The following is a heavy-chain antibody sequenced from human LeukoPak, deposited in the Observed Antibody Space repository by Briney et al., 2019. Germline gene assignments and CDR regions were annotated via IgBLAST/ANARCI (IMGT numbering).Heavy chain of an antibody. V-gene: IGHV1-8*01. D-gene: IGHD6-13*01. J-gene: IGHJ6*03. CDR1: GYTFTSYD. Sequence: EASVKVSCKASGYTFTSYDINWVRQATGQGLEWMGWMNPNSGNTGYAQKFQGRVTMTRNTSISTAYMELSSLRSEDTAVYYCARGGSSWSHYYYYMDVWGKGTTVTVSS. CDR3: ARGGSSWSHYYYYMDV. CDR2: MNPNSGNT.